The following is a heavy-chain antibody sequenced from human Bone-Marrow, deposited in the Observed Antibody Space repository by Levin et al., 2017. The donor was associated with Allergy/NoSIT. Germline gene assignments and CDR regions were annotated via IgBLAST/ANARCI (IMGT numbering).Heavy chain of an antibody. CDR2: ISGDSLTI. Sequence: SCAASGFTFSDYYMSWIRQAPGKGLEWLSYISGDSLTIYYADSVKGRFTTSRDNAKNSLYLQMSSLRAEDTAVYYCARPHKWNDGGFDYWGQGTLVSVSS. J-gene: IGHJ4*02. D-gene: IGHD1-20*01. CDR3: ARPHKWNDGGFDY. CDR1: GFTFSDYY. V-gene: IGHV3-11*01.